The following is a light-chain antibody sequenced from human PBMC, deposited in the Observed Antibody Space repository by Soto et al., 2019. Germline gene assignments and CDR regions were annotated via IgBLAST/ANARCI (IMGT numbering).Light chain of an antibody. CDR2: DAS. CDR1: QSVGSY. V-gene: IGKV3-11*01. J-gene: IGKJ3*01. CDR3: QQRDNWPFT. Sequence: EIVLTQSPVTLSLSPGERATLSCRASQSVGSYLAWFQQRPGQAPRLVIHDASKRATGIPARFSGSGSGTDFSLTISGLEPEDFAVYYCQQRDNWPFTFGPGTTVDIK.